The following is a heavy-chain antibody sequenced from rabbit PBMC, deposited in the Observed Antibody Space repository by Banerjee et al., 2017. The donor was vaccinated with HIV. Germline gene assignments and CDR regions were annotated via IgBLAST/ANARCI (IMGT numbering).Heavy chain of an antibody. CDR1: GFDFSSYY. V-gene: IGHV1S7*01. D-gene: IGHD3-1*01. J-gene: IGHJ2*01. CDR2: IDPVFGST. Sequence: QSLEESGGDLVQPGGSLKLSCKASGFDFSSYYMSWVRQAPGKGLEWIGYIDPVFGSTYYASWVNGRFTISSHNAQNTVTLQMTSLTGADTATYFCARDGGLYAFDPWGPGTLVTVS. CDR3: ARDGGLYAFDP.